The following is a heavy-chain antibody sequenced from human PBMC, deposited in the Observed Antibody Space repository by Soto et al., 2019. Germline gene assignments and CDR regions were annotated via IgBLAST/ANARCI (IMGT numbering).Heavy chain of an antibody. CDR3: AKVWIAAAGTIGNFDH. J-gene: IGHJ4*02. CDR1: GFPFSLYL. Sequence: GGSLRLSCAASGFPFSLYLMSWVRQAPGKELEWVALINHNSGYAYYTDSVKGRFTISRDNSKNTLYLQMDSLRAEDTAVYYCAKVWIAAAGTIGNFDHWGQGTLVTVSS. CDR2: INHNSGYA. V-gene: IGHV3-23*01. D-gene: IGHD6-13*01.